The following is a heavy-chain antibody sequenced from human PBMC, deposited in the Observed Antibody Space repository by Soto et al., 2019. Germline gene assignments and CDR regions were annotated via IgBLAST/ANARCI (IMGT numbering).Heavy chain of an antibody. V-gene: IGHV3-9*01. Sequence: EVQLVESGGGLVQPGRSLRLSCAASGFTFDDYAMHWVRQAPGKGLEWVSGISWNSGRIGYADSVKGRLTISRDNAKNSLYLQMNSLRAEDTALYYCAKSPSYYGDFDYWGQGTLVTVSS. D-gene: IGHD4-17*01. CDR1: GFTFDDYA. CDR2: ISWNSGRI. CDR3: AKSPSYYGDFDY. J-gene: IGHJ4*02.